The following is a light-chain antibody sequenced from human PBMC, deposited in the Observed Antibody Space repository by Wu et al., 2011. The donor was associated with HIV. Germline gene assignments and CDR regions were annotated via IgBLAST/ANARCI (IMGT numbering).Light chain of an antibody. CDR3: QQYGSSPLT. CDR2: DAS. Sequence: IVLTQAPGTLSLSPGERATLFCRTSQSITSNYLAWYQQKPGQAPRLLIYDASRRATGIPDRFSGSGSGTDFTLTINRLEPEDFAVYYCQQYGSSPLTFGEVPRWRS. J-gene: IGKJ4*01. V-gene: IGKV3-20*01. CDR1: QSITSNY.